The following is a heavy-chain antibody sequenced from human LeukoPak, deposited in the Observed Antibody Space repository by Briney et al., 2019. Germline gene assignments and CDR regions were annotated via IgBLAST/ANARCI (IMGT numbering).Heavy chain of an antibody. CDR1: GFTFSSYG. J-gene: IGHJ3*02. D-gene: IGHD3-9*01. CDR3: AKDLGYYDIPDAFDI. CDR2: ISYDGSNK. V-gene: IGHV3-30*18. Sequence: GRSLRLSCAASGFTFSSYGMHWVRQAPGKGLEWVAVISYDGSNKYYADSVKGRFTISRDNSKNALYLQMNSLRAEDTAVYYCAKDLGYYDIPDAFDIWGQGTMVTVSS.